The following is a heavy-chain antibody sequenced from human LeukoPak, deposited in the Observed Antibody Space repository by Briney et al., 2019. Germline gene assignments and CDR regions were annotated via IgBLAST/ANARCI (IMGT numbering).Heavy chain of an antibody. CDR3: ARGRGTMVRGVMSGWIDP. J-gene: IGHJ5*02. V-gene: IGHV4-34*01. D-gene: IGHD3-10*01. Sequence: PPETLSLTCAVYGGSFSGYYWSWIRQPPGKGLDGIGEIDHRGGTNYNPSLRRPDTLSLDTYKNQFSLKLRSVTAADTAVYYCARGRGTMVRGVMSGWIDPWGQGTMVTVSS. CDR1: GGSFSGYY. CDR2: IDHRGGT.